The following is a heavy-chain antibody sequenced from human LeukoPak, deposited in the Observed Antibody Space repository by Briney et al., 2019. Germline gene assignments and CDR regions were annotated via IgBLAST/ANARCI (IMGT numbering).Heavy chain of an antibody. V-gene: IGHV3-48*01. D-gene: IGHD3-3*01. CDR1: GFTFSSYS. CDR3: ARQRITIFGVDLGDAFDI. Sequence: GGSLRLSCAASGFTFSSYSMNWVRQAPGKGLEWVSYISSSSSTIYYADSVKGRFTISRDNAKNSLYLQMNSLRAEDTAVYYCARQRITIFGVDLGDAFDIWGQGTMVTVSS. CDR2: ISSSSSTI. J-gene: IGHJ3*02.